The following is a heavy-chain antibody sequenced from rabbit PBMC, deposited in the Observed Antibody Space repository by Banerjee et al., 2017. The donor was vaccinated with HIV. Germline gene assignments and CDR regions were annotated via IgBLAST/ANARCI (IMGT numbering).Heavy chain of an antibody. J-gene: IGHJ3*01. CDR1: GFSFSSGYW. D-gene: IGHD7-1*01. V-gene: IGHV1S40*01. CDR2: IDTGDGRT. Sequence: QSLEESGGDLVKPGASLTLTCTASGFSFSSGYWICWVRQAPGKGLEWIGCIDTGDGRTYSASWAKGRFTIYKVSSTTVTLQMTSLTAADTATYFCARELADYTGYNYATRLDLWGPGTLVTVS. CDR3: ARELADYTGYNYATRLDL.